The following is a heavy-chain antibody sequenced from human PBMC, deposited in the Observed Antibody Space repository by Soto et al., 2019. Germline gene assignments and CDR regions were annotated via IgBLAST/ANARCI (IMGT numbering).Heavy chain of an antibody. D-gene: IGHD6-19*01. CDR3: ARARYSSRWGTFEE. CDR1: GGSFSTNE. CDR2: IFPNVGTA. J-gene: IGHJ4*02. Sequence: GASVKVSCKASGGSFSTNEIDWVRQAPGQGLEWMGRIFPNVGTADYAQKFEGRLTIIADESTATVFMELSRLSPADTAVYFCARARYSSRWGTFEEWGQGTQVTVSS. V-gene: IGHV1-69*13.